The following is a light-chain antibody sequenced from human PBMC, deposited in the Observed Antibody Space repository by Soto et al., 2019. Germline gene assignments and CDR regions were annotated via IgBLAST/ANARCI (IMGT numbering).Light chain of an antibody. CDR3: QQYNTWRSIS. CDR2: GAS. J-gene: IGKJ5*01. Sequence: EIVMTQSPATLSVSPGETASLSCRSSQSAGNFLAWYQQKPGQAPRLLIYGASTRAAGIPDRFSGSGSGTDFTLTISSLQSEDFAVYYCQQYNTWRSISFGQGTRLEI. CDR1: QSAGNF. V-gene: IGKV3D-15*01.